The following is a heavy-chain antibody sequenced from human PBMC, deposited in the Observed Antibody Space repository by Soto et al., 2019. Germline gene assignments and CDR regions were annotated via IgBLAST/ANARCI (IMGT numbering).Heavy chain of an antibody. D-gene: IGHD5-18*01. CDR2: INHSGST. Sequence: PSETLSLTCTVSGGSISSGGYYWSWIRQPPGEGLEWIGEINHSGSTNYNPSLKSRVTISVDTSKNQFSLKLSSVTAADTAVYYCARLEAMVPDYWGQGTLVTVSS. CDR3: ARLEAMVPDY. J-gene: IGHJ4*02. V-gene: IGHV4-39*07. CDR1: GGSISSGGYY.